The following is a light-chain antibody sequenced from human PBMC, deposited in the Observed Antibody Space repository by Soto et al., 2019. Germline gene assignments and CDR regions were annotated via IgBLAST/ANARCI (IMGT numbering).Light chain of an antibody. J-gene: IGKJ2*01. V-gene: IGKV1-39*01. CDR3: QQPYNNPLYT. Sequence: DVQMTQSPFFLSASVGDRVAITCRASQPISGYLNWYQHKPGRAPKLLVRAAAILQPGVPPRFSGSGSGTDFTLSISSLEPEDCATYFCQQPYNNPLYTFGQGTHVEI. CDR1: QPISGY. CDR2: AAA.